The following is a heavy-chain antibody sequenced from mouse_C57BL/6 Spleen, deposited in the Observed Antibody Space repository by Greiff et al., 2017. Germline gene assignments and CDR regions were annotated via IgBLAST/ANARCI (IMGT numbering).Heavy chain of an antibody. Sequence: QVQLQQSGAELVKPGASVKISCKASGYAFSSYWMNWVKQRPGKGLEWIGQIYPGDGDTNYNGKFKGKDTLTADKSSSTAYMQLSSLTSEDSAVYFCARRDYYGSSLAWFAYWGQGTLVTVSA. D-gene: IGHD1-1*01. CDR3: ARRDYYGSSLAWFAY. J-gene: IGHJ3*01. V-gene: IGHV1-80*01. CDR1: GYAFSSYW. CDR2: IYPGDGDT.